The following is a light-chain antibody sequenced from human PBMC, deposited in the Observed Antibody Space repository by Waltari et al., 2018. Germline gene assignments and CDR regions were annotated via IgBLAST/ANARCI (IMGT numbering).Light chain of an antibody. J-gene: IGLJ1*01. Sequence: QSALTQPASVSGSPGQSITISCTGTSSDVGGHTSVSWYQQHPGKVPRLVIFDVNKRPSGVSNRFSVSKSGNTASLTISGFQAEDEADYYCLSYTSASTSYVFGTGTKVTVL. CDR3: LSYTSASTSYV. V-gene: IGLV2-14*03. CDR2: DVN. CDR1: SSDVGGHTS.